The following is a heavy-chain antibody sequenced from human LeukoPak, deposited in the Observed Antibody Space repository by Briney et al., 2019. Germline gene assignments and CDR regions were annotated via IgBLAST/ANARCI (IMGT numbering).Heavy chain of an antibody. CDR3: ARRLVAGTFDY. V-gene: IGHV4-59*08. CDR2: IYYSGST. D-gene: IGHD6-19*01. J-gene: IGHJ4*02. Sequence: SETLSLTCTVSGGSISSYYWSWIRQPPGKGLEWVGYIYYSGSTNYNPSLKSRVTISVDTSKNQFSLKLSSVTAADTAVYYCARRLVAGTFDYWGQGTLVTVSS. CDR1: GGSISSYY.